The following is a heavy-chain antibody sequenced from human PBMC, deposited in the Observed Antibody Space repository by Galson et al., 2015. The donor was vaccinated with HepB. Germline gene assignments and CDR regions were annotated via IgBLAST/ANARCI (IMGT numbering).Heavy chain of an antibody. CDR3: ARGQLLSES. J-gene: IGHJ5*02. CDR2: IIPILGIA. D-gene: IGHD2-2*01. V-gene: IGHV1-69*04. Sequence: SVKVPCKASGGTFSSYAISWVRQAPGQGLEWMGRIIPILGIANYAQKFQGRVTITADKSTSTAYMELSSLRSEDTAVYYCARGQLLSESWGQGTLVTVSS. CDR1: GGTFSSYA.